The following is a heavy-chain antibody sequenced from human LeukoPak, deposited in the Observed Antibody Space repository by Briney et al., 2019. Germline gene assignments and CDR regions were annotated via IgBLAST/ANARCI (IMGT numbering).Heavy chain of an antibody. D-gene: IGHD3-22*01. CDR1: GGSFSGYY. J-gene: IGHJ3*02. V-gene: IGHV4-34*01. CDR2: INHSGST. CDR3: ARLARITMMTAFDI. Sequence: SETLSLTCAVYGGSFSGYYWSWIRQPPGKGLEWIGEINHSGSTNYNPSLKSRVTISVDTSKNQFSLKLSSVTAADTAVYYCARLARITMMTAFDIWGQGTMVTVSS.